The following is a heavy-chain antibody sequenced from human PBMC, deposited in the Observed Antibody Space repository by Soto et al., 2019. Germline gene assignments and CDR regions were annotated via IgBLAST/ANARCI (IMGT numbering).Heavy chain of an antibody. CDR1: GFTFSSYA. CDR3: AKSLRGSYPFDY. Sequence: VQLLESGGGLVQPGGSLRLSCATSGFTFSSYAMSWVRQAPGKGLEWVSTISGSGGNTYYADSVKGRFTISRDNSKNTLYLQMNSLRAEDTAVYYCAKSLRGSYPFDYWGQGTLVTVSS. CDR2: ISGSGGNT. D-gene: IGHD1-26*01. J-gene: IGHJ4*02. V-gene: IGHV3-23*01.